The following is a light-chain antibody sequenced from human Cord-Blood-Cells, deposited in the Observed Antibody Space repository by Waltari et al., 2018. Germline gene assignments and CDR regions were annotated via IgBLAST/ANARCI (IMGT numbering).Light chain of an antibody. CDR3: SSYTSSSTYV. J-gene: IGLJ1*01. V-gene: IGLV2-14*01. Sequence: HSALTHPASVSGSLGQSIPISCTGTSSDVGGYNYAPWYQQHPGKAPKLMIYDVSNRPSGVSNRFSGSKAGNTASLTISGLQAEDEADYYCSSYTSSSTYVFGTGTKVTVL. CDR1: SSDVGGYNY. CDR2: DVS.